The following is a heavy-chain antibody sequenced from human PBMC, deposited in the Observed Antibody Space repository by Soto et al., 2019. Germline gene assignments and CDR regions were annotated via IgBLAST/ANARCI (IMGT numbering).Heavy chain of an antibody. Sequence: QLQLQQSGLGLVQPSETLSLTCTVSGGSMNRNPYFWGWIRQSPGKGLEWIGGVHYSGSTHYNPSLQSRVSISVDTSKNQSFLKLISVTAADTAIYYCARRYSGSYWFDPWGLGTQVTVSS. CDR1: GGSMNRNPYF. CDR3: ARRYSGSYWFDP. J-gene: IGHJ5*02. CDR2: VHYSGST. V-gene: IGHV4-39*01. D-gene: IGHD1-26*01.